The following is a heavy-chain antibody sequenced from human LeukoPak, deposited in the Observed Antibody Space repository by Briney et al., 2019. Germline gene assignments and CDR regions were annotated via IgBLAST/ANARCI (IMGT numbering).Heavy chain of an antibody. J-gene: IGHJ4*02. D-gene: IGHD3-22*01. V-gene: IGHV4-59*08. CDR1: GSSISSYY. CDR2: IYYSGST. Sequence: SETLSLTCTVSGSSISSYYWSWIRQPPGKGLEWIGYIYYSGSTNYNPSLKSRVTISVDTSKNQFSLKLYSVTAADTAVYYCARHRSGYYSVYYFDYWGQGTLLTVSS. CDR3: ARHRSGYYSVYYFDY.